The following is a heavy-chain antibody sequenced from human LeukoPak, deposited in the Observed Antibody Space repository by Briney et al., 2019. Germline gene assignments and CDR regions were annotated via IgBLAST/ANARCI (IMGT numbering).Heavy chain of an antibody. V-gene: IGHV3-21*01. D-gene: IGHD3-9*01. CDR3: ARDDREYYDILTGYENYYYYYGMDV. J-gene: IGHJ6*02. Sequence: GGSLRLSCAASGFTFSSYSMNWVRPAPGKGLEWVSSINRSSSYIYYPASVKGRFTISRDNAKNSLYLQMNSLRAEDTAVYYCARDDREYYDILTGYENYYYYYGMDVWGQGTTVTVSS. CDR2: INRSSSYI. CDR1: GFTFSSYS.